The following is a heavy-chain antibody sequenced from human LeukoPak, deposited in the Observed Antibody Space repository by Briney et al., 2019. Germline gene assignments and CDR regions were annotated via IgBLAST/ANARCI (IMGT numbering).Heavy chain of an antibody. CDR1: GGSFSGYY. V-gene: IGHV4-34*01. CDR3: ARVAQNLERPALAGTSDWRANWYFDL. CDR2: INHSGST. Sequence: SETLSLTCAVYGGSFSGYYWSWIRQPPGKGLEWIGEINHSGSTNYNPSLKSRVTISVDTSKNQFSLKVSSVTAADTAVYYCARVAQNLERPALAGTSDWRANWYFDLWGRGTLVTVSS. J-gene: IGHJ2*01. D-gene: IGHD6-19*01.